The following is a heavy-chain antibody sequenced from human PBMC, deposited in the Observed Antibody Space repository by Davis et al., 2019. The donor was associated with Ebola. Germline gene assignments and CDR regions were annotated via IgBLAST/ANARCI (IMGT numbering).Heavy chain of an antibody. J-gene: IGHJ4*02. CDR2: ISSSSSYI. D-gene: IGHD5-12*01. Sequence: PGGSLRLSCAASGFTFSSYSMNWVRQAPGKGLEWVSSISSSSSYIYYADSVKGRFTISRDNAKNSLYLQMNSLRDEDTAVYYCARVRSGYDPAFDYWGQGTLVTVSS. CDR1: GFTFSSYS. V-gene: IGHV3-21*01. CDR3: ARVRSGYDPAFDY.